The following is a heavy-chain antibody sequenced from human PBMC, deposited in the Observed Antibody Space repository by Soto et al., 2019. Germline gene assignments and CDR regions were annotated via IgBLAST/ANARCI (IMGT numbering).Heavy chain of an antibody. CDR2: IYYSGST. V-gene: IGHV4-59*01. J-gene: IGHJ5*02. CDR3: ARVKGGEYYDFWSGYQYTWFDP. CDR1: GGSISSYY. Sequence: PSETLSLTCTVSGGSISSYYWSWIRQPPGKGLEWIGYIYYSGSTNYNPSLKSRVTISVDTSKNQFSLKLSSVTAADTAVYYCARVKGGEYYDFWSGYQYTWFDPWGQGTLVTVSS. D-gene: IGHD3-3*01.